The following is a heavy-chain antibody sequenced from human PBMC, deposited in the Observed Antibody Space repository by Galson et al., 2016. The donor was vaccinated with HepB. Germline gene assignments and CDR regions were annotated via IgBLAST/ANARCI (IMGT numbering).Heavy chain of an antibody. V-gene: IGHV3-21*01. D-gene: IGHD3-16*01. CDR1: GFRFSDYA. CDR3: GRWASHRLDYMDV. CDR2: ITSSSSNI. J-gene: IGHJ6*03. Sequence: SLRLSCAASGFRFSDYAMNWVRQAPGQGLEWVSAITSSSSNIHYIDSVKGRFTISRDNAKKSLFLQMKSLKVEDTAVYYCGRWASHRLDYMDVWGKGTTVIVSS.